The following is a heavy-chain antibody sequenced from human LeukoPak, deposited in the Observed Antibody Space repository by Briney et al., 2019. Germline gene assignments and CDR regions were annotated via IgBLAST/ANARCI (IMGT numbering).Heavy chain of an antibody. D-gene: IGHD3-9*01. CDR2: MNPNSGNT. CDR3: ARELRYFDWLSPHYYYYGMDV. J-gene: IGHJ6*02. CDR1: GYTFTSYD. V-gene: IGHV1-8*01. Sequence: ASVKVSCKASGYTFTSYDINWVRQATGQGLEWMGWMNPNSGNTGYAQKFQGRVTMTRNTSISTAYMELSSPRSEDTAVYYCARELRYFDWLSPHYYYYGMDVWGQGTTVTVSS.